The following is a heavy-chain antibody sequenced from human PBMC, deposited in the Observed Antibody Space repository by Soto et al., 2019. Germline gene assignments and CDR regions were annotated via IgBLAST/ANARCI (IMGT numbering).Heavy chain of an antibody. CDR3: AKEGPTDCSSTSCYEEGMDV. V-gene: IGHV3-30*18. J-gene: IGHJ6*02. D-gene: IGHD2-2*01. Sequence: GGSLRLSCAASGFSLRSYGMHWVRQAPGKGLEWVAVISYDGSNKYYADSVKGRFTISRDNSKNTLYLQMNSLRAEDTAVYYCAKEGPTDCSSTSCYEEGMDVWGQGTTVTVSS. CDR1: GFSLRSYG. CDR2: ISYDGSNK.